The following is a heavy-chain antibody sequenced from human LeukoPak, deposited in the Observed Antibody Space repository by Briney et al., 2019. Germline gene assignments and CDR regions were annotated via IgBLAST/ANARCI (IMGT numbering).Heavy chain of an antibody. CDR2: INHSGST. CDR3: ARGRYGGFDY. V-gene: IGHV4-34*01. Sequence: KSSETLSLTCAVYGGSFSGYYWSWIRQPPGKGLEWIGEINHSGSTNYNPSLKSRVTISVDTSKSQFSLKLSSVTAADTAVYYCARGRYGGFDYWGQGTLVTVSS. D-gene: IGHD5-18*01. J-gene: IGHJ4*02. CDR1: GGSFSGYY.